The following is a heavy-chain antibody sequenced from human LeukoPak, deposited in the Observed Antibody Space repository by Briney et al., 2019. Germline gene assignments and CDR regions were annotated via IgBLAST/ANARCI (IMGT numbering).Heavy chain of an antibody. J-gene: IGHJ4*02. D-gene: IGHD6-19*01. V-gene: IGHV7-4-1*02. Sequence: ASVKVSCKASGYTFTISALNWVRQAPGQGLEWMGWMNTNTGNPTYAQGFTGRFVFSLDTSVSTAYLHISSLEAEDTAIYYCATDLKKGDSGCFAYWGQGTLVTVSS. CDR3: ATDLKKGDSGCFAY. CDR1: GYTFTISA. CDR2: MNTNTGNP.